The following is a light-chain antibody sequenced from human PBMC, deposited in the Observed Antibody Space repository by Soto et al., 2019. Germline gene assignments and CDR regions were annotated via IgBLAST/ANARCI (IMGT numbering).Light chain of an antibody. CDR1: TGAVTNGHY. J-gene: IGLJ1*01. Sequence: QTFVTQEPSLTVSPGGTVTLTCGSSTGAVTNGHYPYWFQQKPGQAPRTLIYDTTNRHSWTPARFSGSLLGGKAALTLSGAQTEDEAEYYCLLSYNGPYVFGTGTKVTVL. CDR3: LLSYNGPYV. CDR2: DTT. V-gene: IGLV7-46*01.